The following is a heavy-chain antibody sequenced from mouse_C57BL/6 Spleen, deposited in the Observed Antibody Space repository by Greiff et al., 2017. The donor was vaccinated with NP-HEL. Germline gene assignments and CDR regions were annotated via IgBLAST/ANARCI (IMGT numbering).Heavy chain of an antibody. D-gene: IGHD2-3*01. J-gene: IGHJ2*01. V-gene: IGHV2-2*01. CDR1: GFSLTSYG. CDR3: ARTSYDGYQYYFDY. CDR2: IWRGGST. Sequence: QVQLKQSGPGLVQPSQSLSITCTVSGFSLTSYGVHWVRQSPGQGLEWLGVIWRGGSTDYNAAFISRLSISKDNSKSQVFFKMNSLQAEDTAIYYCARTSYDGYQYYFDYWGQGTTLTVSS.